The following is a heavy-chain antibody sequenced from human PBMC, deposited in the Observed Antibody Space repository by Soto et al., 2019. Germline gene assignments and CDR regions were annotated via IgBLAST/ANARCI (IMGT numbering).Heavy chain of an antibody. D-gene: IGHD3-10*01. V-gene: IGHV3-74*01. CDR2: TSTDGSGT. CDR1: GFAFRTYW. Sequence: LRLSCVASGFAFRTYWMHWVRQVPGKGLLWVSRTSTDGSGTGYADSVKGRFTISRDNSKNTLFLQMDSLRAEDTAVYYCVRGDQYGTGSVLFDSWGQGSLVTVSS. J-gene: IGHJ4*02. CDR3: VRGDQYGTGSVLFDS.